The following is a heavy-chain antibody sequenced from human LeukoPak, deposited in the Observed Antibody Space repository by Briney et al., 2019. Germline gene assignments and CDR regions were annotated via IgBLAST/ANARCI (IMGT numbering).Heavy chain of an antibody. Sequence: GGSLRLSCETSGFTFSSYGMHWVRQAPGKGLEWLAFLAYDGSNKYYADSVKGRFTISRDTSKNTLYLQMSSLRAEDTAVYYCAKPPIPHNGNNPPFDYGAKETRVPAS. J-gene: IGHJ4*02. V-gene: IGHV3-30*02. CDR3: AKPPIPHNGNNPPFDY. CDR2: LAYDGSNK. D-gene: IGHD1/OR15-1a*01. CDR1: GFTFSSYG.